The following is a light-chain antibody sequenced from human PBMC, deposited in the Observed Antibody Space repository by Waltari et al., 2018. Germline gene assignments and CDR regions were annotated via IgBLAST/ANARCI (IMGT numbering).Light chain of an antibody. Sequence: ENVLTQSPGTLSLSLGERVTLSCRARQSVDNRFLAWYQKKPGQAPRLLIYGASSRATNIPDRVIGSGSGTDFTLTINRLEPEDFAVYYCHQSGGSGRTFGGGTKVEIK. CDR1: QSVDNRF. CDR3: HQSGGSGRT. CDR2: GAS. J-gene: IGKJ4*01. V-gene: IGKV3-20*01.